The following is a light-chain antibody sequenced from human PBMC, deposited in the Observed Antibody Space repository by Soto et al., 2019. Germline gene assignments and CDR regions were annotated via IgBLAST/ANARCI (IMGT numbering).Light chain of an antibody. CDR1: SSDVGGYNY. CDR2: DVS. J-gene: IGLJ3*02. Sequence: QSVLTRPASVSGSPGQSITISCTGTSSDVGGYNYVSWYQQHPGKAPKLMIYDVSNRPSGVSNRFSGSKSGNTASLTISGLQAEDEADYYCSSYTSSSTLWVFGGGTKVTVL. V-gene: IGLV2-14*01. CDR3: SSYTSSSTLWV.